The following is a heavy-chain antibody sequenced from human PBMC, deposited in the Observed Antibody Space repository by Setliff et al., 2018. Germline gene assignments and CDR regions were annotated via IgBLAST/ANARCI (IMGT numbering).Heavy chain of an antibody. Sequence: SETLSLTCGVYGGGGSFSNYYWSWIRQPPGKGLEWVGEISPVGSTNYNPSLRSRVTMSLDASKNRFSLNLTSVTAADTAVYFCATSGFCSSGSCYSFDDWGQGALVTVSS. CDR3: ATSGFCSSGSCYSFDD. D-gene: IGHD2-15*01. CDR1: GGGGSFSNYY. CDR2: ISPVGST. J-gene: IGHJ4*02. V-gene: IGHV4-34*01.